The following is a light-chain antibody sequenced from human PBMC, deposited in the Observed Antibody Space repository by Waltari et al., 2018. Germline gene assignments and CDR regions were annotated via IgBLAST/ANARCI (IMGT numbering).Light chain of an antibody. CDR1: SSDVGGYDY. CDR3: CSYAGSYTWV. J-gene: IGLJ3*02. CDR2: DVS. Sequence: QSALTQPRSVSESPGQSVTISCTGTSSDVGGYDYVSWYQQHPGKAPKLMIYDVSERHSGVPDRFSGSRSGNTASLTISGLQAEDEADYYCCSYAGSYTWVFGGGTKLTVL. V-gene: IGLV2-11*01.